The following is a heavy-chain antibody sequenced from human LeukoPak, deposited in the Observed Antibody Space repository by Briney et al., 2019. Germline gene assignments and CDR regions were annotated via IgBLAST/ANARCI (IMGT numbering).Heavy chain of an antibody. J-gene: IGHJ4*02. CDR1: GYTFTSYG. Sequence: ASVKVSCKASGYTFTSYGISWVRQAPGQGLEWMGWISAYNGNTKYARKFQGRVTMTTDTSTSTAYIELRSLRSDDTAVYFCAREMFLGNYGGFHLTPFDYWGQGSLVTVSS. D-gene: IGHD4-23*01. CDR3: AREMFLGNYGGFHLTPFDY. V-gene: IGHV1-18*01. CDR2: ISAYNGNT.